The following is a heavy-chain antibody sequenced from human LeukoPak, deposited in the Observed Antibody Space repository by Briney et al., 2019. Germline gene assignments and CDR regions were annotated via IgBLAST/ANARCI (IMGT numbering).Heavy chain of an antibody. CDR1: GYTFTDYF. V-gene: IGHV1-2*02. D-gene: IGHD6-13*01. J-gene: IGHJ4*02. CDR3: AKVRDRLSSFYPAA. CDR2: INPHSGGR. Sequence: ASVKVSCKASGYTFTDYFIHWVRQAPGQGLEWMGWINPHSGGRNSAQKFQGRVTMTRDTSITTAYLELSGLTSDDTAMYYCAKVRDRLSSFYPAAWGQGTLVTASS.